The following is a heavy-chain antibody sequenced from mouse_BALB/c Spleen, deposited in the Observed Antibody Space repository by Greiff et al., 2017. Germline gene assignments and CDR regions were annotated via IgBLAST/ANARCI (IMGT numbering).Heavy chain of an antibody. V-gene: IGHV5-6-3*01. CDR3: ARDGDYGSSPWFAY. Sequence: EVKLLESGGGLVQPGGSLKLSCAASGFTFSSYGMSWVRQTPDKRLELVATINSNGGSTYYPDSVKGRFTISRDNAKNTLYLQMSSLKSEDTAMYYCARDGDYGSSPWFAYWGQGTLVTVSA. J-gene: IGHJ3*01. CDR1: GFTFSSYG. CDR2: INSNGGST. D-gene: IGHD1-1*01.